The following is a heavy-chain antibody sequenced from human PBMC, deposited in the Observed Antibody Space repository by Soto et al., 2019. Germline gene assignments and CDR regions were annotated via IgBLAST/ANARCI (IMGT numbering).Heavy chain of an antibody. J-gene: IGHJ4*02. CDR2: ISYSGST. CDR3: ARARNFLTGSYKGGFYYFDY. D-gene: IGHD3-9*01. Sequence: QVQLQESGPGLVKPAETLSLTCTVSGDSNSSYYWSWIRQPPGKGLEWIGYISYSGSTTYNPPLKSRLPLPLPTSRNQFSLALDSVTAADTAVYYCARARNFLTGSYKGGFYYFDYWGQGTLVTVSS. V-gene: IGHV4-59*01. CDR1: GDSNSSYY.